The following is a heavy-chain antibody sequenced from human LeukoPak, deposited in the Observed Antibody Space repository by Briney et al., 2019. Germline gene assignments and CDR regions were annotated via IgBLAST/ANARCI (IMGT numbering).Heavy chain of an antibody. D-gene: IGHD3-22*01. CDR3: ARLLCSSGYCYFDY. V-gene: IGHV4-34*01. Sequence: SETLSLTCAVYGGSFSGCYWSWIRQPPGKGLEWIGEINHSGSTNYNPSLKSRVTISVDTSKNQFSLKLSSVTAADTAVYYCARLLCSSGYCYFDYWGQGTLVTVSS. J-gene: IGHJ4*02. CDR1: GGSFSGCY. CDR2: INHSGST.